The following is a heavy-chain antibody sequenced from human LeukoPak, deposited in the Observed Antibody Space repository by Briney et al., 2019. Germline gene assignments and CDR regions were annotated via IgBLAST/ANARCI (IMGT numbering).Heavy chain of an antibody. V-gene: IGHV3-15*01. Sequence: GGSLRLSCAASGFTFSNAWMSWVRQAPGKGLEWVGRIKGKTDGGTTDYAAPVKGRFTISGDDSKNTLYLQMNSLKTEDTAVYYCTTETVIVVVLGYNYWGQGTLVTVSS. CDR2: IKGKTDGGTT. D-gene: IGHD3-22*01. CDR3: TTETVIVVVLGYNY. CDR1: GFTFSNAW. J-gene: IGHJ4*02.